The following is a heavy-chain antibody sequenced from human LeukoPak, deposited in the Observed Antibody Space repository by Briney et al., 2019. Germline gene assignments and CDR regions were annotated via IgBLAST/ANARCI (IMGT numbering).Heavy chain of an antibody. D-gene: IGHD3-10*01. J-gene: IGHJ5*02. CDR1: GGSISSSSYY. CDR2: FYYRGIT. CDR3: AKQPHAFDNWFDP. V-gene: IGHV4-39*01. Sequence: PSETLSLTCTVSGGSISSSSYYWGWIRQPPGKGLEWIGNFYYRGITYYNPSLKSRVTISVDTSKNQFSLKLSSVTAADTAVYYCAKQPHAFDNWFDPWGQGTLVTVSS.